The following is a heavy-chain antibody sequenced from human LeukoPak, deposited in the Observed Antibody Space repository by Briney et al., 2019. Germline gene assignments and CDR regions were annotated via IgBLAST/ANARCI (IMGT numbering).Heavy chain of an antibody. CDR3: ARRFGGSYNFDY. Sequence: PAESLKIFCKGSGYSFTSYWIVWVRRMPRKGLEGMGSIYPGDSDTRYSPYFQGQVTISASKSISTAYQQWSSLKASDTAMCYCARRFGGSYNFDYWGQGTLVTVSS. J-gene: IGHJ4*02. D-gene: IGHD1-26*01. CDR1: GYSFTSYW. CDR2: IYPGDSDT. V-gene: IGHV5-51*01.